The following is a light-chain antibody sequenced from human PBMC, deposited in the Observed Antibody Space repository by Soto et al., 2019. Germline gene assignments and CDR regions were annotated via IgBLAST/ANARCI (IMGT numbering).Light chain of an antibody. J-gene: IGKJ3*01. CDR1: QSISSW. CDR2: MAS. CDR3: QQYYSYRFT. Sequence: DIQMTQSPSTLSASVGDRVTITCRASQSISSWLAWYQQKPGKAPKLLIYMASSLESGVPSRFSVSGSGTEFTLTISSLQPDDVAAYYCQQYYSYRFTFGAGTKVDIK. V-gene: IGKV1-5*03.